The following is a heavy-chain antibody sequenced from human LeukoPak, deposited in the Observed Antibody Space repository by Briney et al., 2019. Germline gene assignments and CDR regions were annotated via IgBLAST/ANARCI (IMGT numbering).Heavy chain of an antibody. CDR2: IYHSGST. J-gene: IGHJ4*02. CDR1: GYYISSGYY. CDR3: AGKYYYDTSGYFYVDY. D-gene: IGHD3-22*01. V-gene: IGHV4-38-2*01. Sequence: SVTLSLTCAVSGYYISSGYYWGWIRQTPGKGLEWIGSIYHSGSTYYNPSLKTRVTISMDTSKNHFSLKLSSVTAADTAVYYCAGKYYYDTSGYFYVDYWGQGILVTVSS.